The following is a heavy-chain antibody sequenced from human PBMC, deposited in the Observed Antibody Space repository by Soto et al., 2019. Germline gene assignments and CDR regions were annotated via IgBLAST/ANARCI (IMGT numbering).Heavy chain of an antibody. J-gene: IGHJ4*02. CDR2: ISGSSITT. V-gene: IGHV3-48*01. Sequence: PGGSLRLSCAASGFTFSSYSMNWVRQAPGKGLEWVSYISGSSITTYYADSVKGRFTISRDNSKNTLYLQMNSLRAEDTAVYYCAKDSSSGSRAHFDYWGQGTLVTVSS. CDR1: GFTFSSYS. CDR3: AKDSSSGSRAHFDY. D-gene: IGHD6-19*01.